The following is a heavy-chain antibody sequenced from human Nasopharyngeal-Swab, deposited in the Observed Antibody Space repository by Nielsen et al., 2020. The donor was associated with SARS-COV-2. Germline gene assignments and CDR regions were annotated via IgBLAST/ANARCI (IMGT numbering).Heavy chain of an antibody. CDR3: ARVELQLWSDFEY. V-gene: IGHV1-18*01. CDR1: GYTFTSYG. D-gene: IGHD5-18*01. J-gene: IGHJ4*02. CDR2: ISAYNGNT. Sequence: ASVKVSCKASGYTFTSYGISWVRQAPGQGLEWMGWISAYNGNTKYAQKVQDRVTMTTDTSTSTAYMELRSLRSDDTAVYYCARVELQLWSDFEYWGQGTLVTVSS.